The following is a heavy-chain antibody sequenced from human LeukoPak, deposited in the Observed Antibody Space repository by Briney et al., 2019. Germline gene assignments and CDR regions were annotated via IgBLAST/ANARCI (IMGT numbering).Heavy chain of an antibody. Sequence: SETLSLTCAVYGGSFSGYYWSWIRQPPGKGLEWIGEINHSGSTNYNPSLKSRVTMSVDTSKNQFSLKLSSVTAADTAVYYCARGEYYYYGSGSYHTVFDPWGQGTLVTVSS. CDR1: GGSFSGYY. J-gene: IGHJ5*02. CDR2: INHSGST. CDR3: ARGEYYYYGSGSYHTVFDP. V-gene: IGHV4-34*01. D-gene: IGHD3-10*01.